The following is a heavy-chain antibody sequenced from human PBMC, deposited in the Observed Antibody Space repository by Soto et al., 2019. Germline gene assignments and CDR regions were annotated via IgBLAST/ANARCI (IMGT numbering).Heavy chain of an antibody. CDR2: ISYDGSNK. J-gene: IGHJ4*02. D-gene: IGHD6-19*01. Sequence: GGSLRLSCAASGFTFSNYGMHWVRQAPGKGLEWVAVISYDGSNKYYADSVKGRFTISRDNSKSTLYLQMNSLRAEDTAVYYCAKELYSRDWYFFDYWGQGTLVTVSS. CDR3: AKELYSRDWYFFDY. CDR1: GFTFSNYG. V-gene: IGHV3-30*18.